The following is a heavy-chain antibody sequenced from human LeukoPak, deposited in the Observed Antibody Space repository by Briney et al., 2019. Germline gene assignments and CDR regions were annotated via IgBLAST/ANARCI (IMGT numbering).Heavy chain of an antibody. Sequence: ASQTLSLTCTVSGXSISSGDYYWSWIRQPPGKGLEWIGYIYYSGSTYYNPSLKSRVTISVDTSKNQFSLKLSSVTAADTAVYYCARDYYDRGGAFDIWGQGTMVTVSS. D-gene: IGHD3-22*01. CDR2: IYYSGST. J-gene: IGHJ3*02. V-gene: IGHV4-30-4*01. CDR1: GXSISSGDYY. CDR3: ARDYYDRGGAFDI.